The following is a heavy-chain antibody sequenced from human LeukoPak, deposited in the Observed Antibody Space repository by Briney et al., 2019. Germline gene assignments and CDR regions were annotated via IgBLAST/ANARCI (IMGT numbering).Heavy chain of an antibody. J-gene: IGHJ4*02. D-gene: IGHD4-17*01. CDR2: ISSSGSTI. Sequence: GGSLRLSCAASGFTFSDYYMSWVRQAPGKGLEWVSYISSSGSTICYADSVKGRFTISRDNAKNSLYLQMNSLRAEDTAVYYCARDDRAHGAIRYWGQGTLVTVSS. CDR3: ARDDRAHGAIRY. CDR1: GFTFSDYY. V-gene: IGHV3-11*01.